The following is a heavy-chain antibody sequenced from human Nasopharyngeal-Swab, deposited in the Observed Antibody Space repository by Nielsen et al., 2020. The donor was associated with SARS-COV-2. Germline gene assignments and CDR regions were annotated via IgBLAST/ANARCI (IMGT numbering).Heavy chain of an antibody. CDR3: ARDGGIGARLRFYLFDN. V-gene: IGHV1-18*01. Sequence: ASVKVSCKTSGYNSDKYGVSWVRQAPGQGLEWMGWFNGYNGNTVYAQTFQGRVTLNTDTSSNTAYMEMRSLRSDDTAVYYCARDGGIGARLRFYLFDNWGQGTLVSVSS. CDR1: GYNSDKYG. D-gene: IGHD6-6*01. J-gene: IGHJ4*02. CDR2: FNGYNGNT.